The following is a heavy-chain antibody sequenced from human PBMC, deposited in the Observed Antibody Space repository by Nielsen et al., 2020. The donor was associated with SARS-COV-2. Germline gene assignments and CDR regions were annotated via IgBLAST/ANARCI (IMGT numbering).Heavy chain of an antibody. D-gene: IGHD5-12*01. CDR2: ISYAGSNI. CDR3: ARDPDYSGYRNNFDY. CDR1: GFTFSSYG. J-gene: IGHJ4*02. Sequence: GGSLRLSCAASGFTFSSYGMHWVRQAPGKGLEWVAGISYAGSNIYYADSVKGRFTISSDNSKNTLYLQINSLRAEDKAVYYCARDPDYSGYRNNFDYWGQGTLVTVSS. V-gene: IGHV3-30*03.